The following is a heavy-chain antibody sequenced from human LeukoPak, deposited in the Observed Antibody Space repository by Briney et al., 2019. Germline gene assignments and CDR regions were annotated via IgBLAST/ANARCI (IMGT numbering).Heavy chain of an antibody. CDR2: INPSGGST. V-gene: IGHV1-46*01. J-gene: IGHJ4*02. CDR3: ARAARVGAFDY. D-gene: IGHD4/OR15-4a*01. Sequence: ASVKVSCKASGYTFTNYYMHWVRQAPGQGLEWMGIINPSGGSTSYAQKFQGRVTMTRDTSTSTVYMELSTLRSEHTAVYNCARAARVGAFDYWGQGTLVTVSS. CDR1: GYTFTNYY.